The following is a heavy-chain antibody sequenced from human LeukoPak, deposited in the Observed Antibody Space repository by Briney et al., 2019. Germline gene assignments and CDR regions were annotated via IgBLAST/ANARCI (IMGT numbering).Heavy chain of an antibody. Sequence: PGGSLRLSCTASGFTFTNAWMSWVRQATGKGLEWAGRIKSKTDGGTTDYAAPVKGRFTISRDDSKNTLYLQMNSLKTEDTAVYYCTTDQGYDYVWGSYLPFDYWGQGTLVTVSS. CDR2: IKSKTDGGTT. J-gene: IGHJ4*02. CDR1: GFTFTNAW. CDR3: TTDQGYDYVWGSYLPFDY. D-gene: IGHD3-16*02. V-gene: IGHV3-15*01.